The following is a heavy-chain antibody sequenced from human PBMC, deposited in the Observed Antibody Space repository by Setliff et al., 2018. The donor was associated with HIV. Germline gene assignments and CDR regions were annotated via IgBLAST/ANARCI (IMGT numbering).Heavy chain of an antibody. CDR3: ARLRPYNSALDY. D-gene: IGHD3-10*01. CDR1: GFTFTNYW. J-gene: IGHJ4*02. Sequence: GGSLRLSCAASGFTFTNYWMSWVRQAPGKGLEWVSTIYSGGSTYHADSVKGRFTLSRDNSKNTLYLQMNSLTPEDTAVYYCARLRPYNSALDYWGQGTLVTVSS. CDR2: IYSGGST. V-gene: IGHV3-66*02.